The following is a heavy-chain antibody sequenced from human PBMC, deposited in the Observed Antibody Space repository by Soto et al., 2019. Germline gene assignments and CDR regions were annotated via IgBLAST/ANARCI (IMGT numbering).Heavy chain of an antibody. CDR1: GDSISSYY. CDR3: ARSPDYDFWSGYYTFDY. CDR2: IYYSGST. V-gene: IGHV4-59*01. Sequence: PSETLSVTCTVSGDSISSYYWSWIRQPPGQGLEWIGYIYYSGSTNYNPSLKSRVTISVDTSKNHFYLKLSSVTAADTAVYYCARSPDYDFWSGYYTFDYWGQGTLVTVSS. D-gene: IGHD3-3*01. J-gene: IGHJ4*02.